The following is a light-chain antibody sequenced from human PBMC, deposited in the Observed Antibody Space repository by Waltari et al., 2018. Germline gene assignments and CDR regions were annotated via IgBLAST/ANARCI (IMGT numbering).Light chain of an antibody. CDR1: QSISMW. Sequence: DIQTTLAPSTLAPSVGDRVPITCRASQSISMWLAWYQQKPGKAPNLLIYKASSLDSGVPSRFSGSGSETEFTLTISSLQPEDFATYYCQQYNTFPWTFGQGTKVEIK. CDR3: QQYNTFPWT. CDR2: KAS. J-gene: IGKJ1*01. V-gene: IGKV1-5*03.